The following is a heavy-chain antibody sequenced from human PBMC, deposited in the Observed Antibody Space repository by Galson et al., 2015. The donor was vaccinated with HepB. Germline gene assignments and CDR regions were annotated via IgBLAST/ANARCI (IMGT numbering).Heavy chain of an antibody. Sequence: SCKASGYNFTSYVINWVRQAPGQGREWMGWINTNTGNPVYAQGFTGRFVFSLDTSVSTAYLQITSLKSEDTAVYYCARDRYGDYHYWYFDLWGRGTLVTVSS. CDR1: GYNFTSYV. CDR2: INTNTGNP. CDR3: ARDRYGDYHYWYFDL. D-gene: IGHD4-17*01. J-gene: IGHJ2*01. V-gene: IGHV7-4-1*02.